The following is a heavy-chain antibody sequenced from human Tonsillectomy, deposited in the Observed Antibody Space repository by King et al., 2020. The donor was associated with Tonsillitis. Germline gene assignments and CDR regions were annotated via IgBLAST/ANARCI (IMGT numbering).Heavy chain of an antibody. CDR2: IYYSGST. J-gene: IGHJ5*02. CDR3: ARQVVGSGWYPNWFDP. CDR1: GGSISSSSYY. D-gene: IGHD6-19*01. Sequence: QLQESGPGLVKPSETLSLTCTVSGGSISSSSYYWGWIRQPPGKGLEWIGSIYYSGSTYYNPSLKSRVTISVDTSKNQFSLKLSSVTAADTAVYYCARQVVGSGWYPNWFDPWGQGTLVTVSS. V-gene: IGHV4-39*01.